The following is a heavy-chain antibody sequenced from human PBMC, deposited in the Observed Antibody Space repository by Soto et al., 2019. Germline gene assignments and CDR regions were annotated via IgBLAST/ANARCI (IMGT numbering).Heavy chain of an antibody. Sequence: EVQLLESGGGLVQPGGSLRLSCAASGFTINNYPMSWVRQAPGKGLDWVSGISGSGDRTYYADSAKGRFTISKDISRNSLSLQLDSLGVEDTAVYFCVKDDGGYPSTAPHWGQGTLVTVSS. CDR3: VKDDGGYPSTAPH. J-gene: IGHJ4*02. V-gene: IGHV3-23*01. CDR1: GFTINNYP. D-gene: IGHD3-22*01. CDR2: ISGSGDRT.